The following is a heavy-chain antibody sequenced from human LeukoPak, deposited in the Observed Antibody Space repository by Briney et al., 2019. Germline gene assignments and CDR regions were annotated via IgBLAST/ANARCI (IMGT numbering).Heavy chain of an antibody. Sequence: SETLSLTCTVSGGSFSSYYWSWIRQPPGKGLEWIGYIYYSGSSNYNPSLKSRVTISVDTSKNQFSLKLSSVTAADSAVYYCARDRLTYYYDSSGYGMDVWGQGTTVTVSS. CDR2: IYYSGSS. J-gene: IGHJ6*02. CDR1: GGSFSSYY. D-gene: IGHD3-22*01. V-gene: IGHV4-59*01. CDR3: ARDRLTYYYDSSGYGMDV.